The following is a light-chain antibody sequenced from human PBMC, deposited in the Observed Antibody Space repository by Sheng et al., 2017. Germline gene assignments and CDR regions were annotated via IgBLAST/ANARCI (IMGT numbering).Light chain of an antibody. CDR1: QRISSF. CDR3: QQSYSTPSS. CDR2: VAS. V-gene: IGKV1-39*01. Sequence: DIQMTQSPSSLSASVGDRVTITCRASQRISSFLNWYQQKPGKPPKLLIYVASSLQSGVPPRFSGSGSGTDFTLTISSLQPEDFATYYCQQSYSTPSSFGPGTKVDMK. J-gene: IGKJ3*01.